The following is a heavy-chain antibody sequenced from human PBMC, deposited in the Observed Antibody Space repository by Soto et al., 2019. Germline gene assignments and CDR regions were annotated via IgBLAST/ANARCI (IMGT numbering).Heavy chain of an antibody. CDR2: INAGNGNT. CDR1: GYTFTSYA. D-gene: IGHD4-17*01. Sequence: GASVKVSCKASGYTFTSYAMHWVRQAPGQRLEWVGWINAGNGNTKYSQKFQGRVTITRDTSASTAYMELSSLRSEDTAVYYCANDYGDYPPTTWFDPWGQGTLVTVSS. J-gene: IGHJ5*02. V-gene: IGHV1-3*01. CDR3: ANDYGDYPPTTWFDP.